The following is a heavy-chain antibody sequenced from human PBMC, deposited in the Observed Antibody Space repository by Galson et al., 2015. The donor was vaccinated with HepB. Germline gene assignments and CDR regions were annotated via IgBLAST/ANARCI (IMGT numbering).Heavy chain of an antibody. V-gene: IGHV1-24*01. D-gene: IGHD1-26*01. J-gene: IGHJ6*04. CDR3: ATPSPDCGIYYGANYYCGLDV. CDR1: GYTLTELS. Sequence: SVKVSCKVSGYTLTELSIHWVRQAPGKGLEWMGGFDPEDGEIIYAQKFQGRVTMTENTSTDTAYMELHILRSEDTAVFYCATPSPDCGIYYGANYYCGLDVGGKGTTVTVSS. CDR2: FDPEDGEI.